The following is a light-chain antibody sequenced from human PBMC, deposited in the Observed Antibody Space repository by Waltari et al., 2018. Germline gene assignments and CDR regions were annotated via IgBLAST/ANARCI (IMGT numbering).Light chain of an antibody. Sequence: EIVLTQSPGTLSFPPGERATLSCRASQSVSSSYLAWYQQKPGQAPRLLIYGASSRATGIPDRFSGSGSGTDFTLTISRLEPEDFAVYYCQQYGSSPPITFGQGTRLEIK. V-gene: IGKV3-20*01. CDR3: QQYGSSPPIT. CDR1: QSVSSSY. J-gene: IGKJ5*01. CDR2: GAS.